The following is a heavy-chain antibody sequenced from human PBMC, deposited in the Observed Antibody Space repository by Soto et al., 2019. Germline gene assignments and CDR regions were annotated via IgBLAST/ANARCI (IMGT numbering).Heavy chain of an antibody. CDR3: AREGISYYGSGSPVYYFDY. CDR2: IIPIFGTA. CDR1: GGTFSSYA. J-gene: IGHJ4*02. D-gene: IGHD3-10*01. V-gene: IGHV1-69*13. Sequence: SVKVSCKASGGTFSSYAISWVRQAPGQGLEWMGGIIPIFGTANYAQKFQGRVTITADESTSTAYMELSSLRSEDTAVYYCAREGISYYGSGSPVYYFDYWGQGTLVTVS.